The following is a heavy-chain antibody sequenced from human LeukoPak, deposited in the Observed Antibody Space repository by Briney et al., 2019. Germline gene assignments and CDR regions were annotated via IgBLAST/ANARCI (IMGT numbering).Heavy chain of an antibody. CDR3: ARVGTKMATSYFDY. CDR1: GYSISSGYY. Sequence: SETLSLTCTVSGYSISSGYYWGWIRQPPGKGLEWIGSIYHSGSTYYNPSLKSRVTISVDTSKNQFSLKLSSVTAADTAVYYCARVGTKMATSYFDYWGQGTLVTVSS. V-gene: IGHV4-38-2*02. CDR2: IYHSGST. J-gene: IGHJ4*02. D-gene: IGHD5-24*01.